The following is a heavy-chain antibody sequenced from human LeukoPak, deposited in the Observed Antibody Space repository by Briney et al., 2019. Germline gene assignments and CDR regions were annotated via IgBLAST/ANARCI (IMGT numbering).Heavy chain of an antibody. V-gene: IGHV3-33*01. CDR1: GLTFSSYG. CDR3: ARDDALGDNALDI. D-gene: IGHD3-16*01. J-gene: IGHJ3*02. CDR2: ILNDGSQE. Sequence: GRSLRLSCAASGLTFSSYGMHRVRQAPGKGLEWVAVILNDGSQEKYADSVKGRFTISRDNSKNTLFLQMNSLRAEDTAVYYCARDDALGDNALDIWGQGTMVTVSS.